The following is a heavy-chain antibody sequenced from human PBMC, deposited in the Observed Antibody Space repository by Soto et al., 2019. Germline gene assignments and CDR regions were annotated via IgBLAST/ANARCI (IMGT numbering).Heavy chain of an antibody. Sequence: QVQLVQSGAEVKKPGASVKVSCKASGYTFTSYGISWVRQAPGQGLEWMGWISAYNGNTNYAQKLQGRVTMTTDTSTRTAYMELRSLRSDETAVYYCARDPPYSSGWYAGFDPWGQGTLVTVSS. CDR2: ISAYNGNT. CDR1: GYTFTSYG. D-gene: IGHD6-19*01. CDR3: ARDPPYSSGWYAGFDP. V-gene: IGHV1-18*01. J-gene: IGHJ5*02.